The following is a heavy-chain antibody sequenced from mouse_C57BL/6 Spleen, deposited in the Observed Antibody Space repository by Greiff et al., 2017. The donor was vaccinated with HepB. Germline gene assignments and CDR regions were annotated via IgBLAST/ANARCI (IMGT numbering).Heavy chain of an antibody. V-gene: IGHV1-80*01. CDR2: IYPGDGAT. Sequence: QVQLQQSGAELVKPGASVKISCKASGYAFSSYWMNWVKQRPGKGLEWIGQIYPGDGATNYNGKFKGQATLPADKSSSTAYMQLSSLTSEDSAVYFCAINWAMDYWGQGTSVTVSS. CDR3: AINWAMDY. CDR1: GYAFSSYW. J-gene: IGHJ4*01.